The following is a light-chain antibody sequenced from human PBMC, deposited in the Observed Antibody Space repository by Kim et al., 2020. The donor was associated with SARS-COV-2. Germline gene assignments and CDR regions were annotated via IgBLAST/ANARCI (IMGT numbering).Light chain of an antibody. CDR2: YDS. V-gene: IGLV3-21*04. J-gene: IGLJ2*01. Sequence: SYELTQPPSVSVAPGKTARITCGGNNIGDKSVHWYQQKPGQAPVVVISYDSDRPSGIPERFSGSNSGNTATVTISRVEAGDEADYYCQVWDSSSDHPVFGGGTKLTVL. CDR3: QVWDSSSDHPV. CDR1: NIGDKS.